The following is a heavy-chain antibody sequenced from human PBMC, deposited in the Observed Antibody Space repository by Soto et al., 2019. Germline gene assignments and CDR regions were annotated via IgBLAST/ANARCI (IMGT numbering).Heavy chain of an antibody. CDR1: DGSISTYAW. D-gene: IGHD3-10*02. V-gene: IGHV4-4*02. Sequence: SETLSVTCVVSDGSISTYAWWTWVRQPPGKGLVWIGKMFHGGGADYSPSLKSRVTIYADSPTNYSSLKLSSATAADTAVYYCAREGRCSLGWFDPCGQGTLITVSS. CDR2: MFHGGGA. J-gene: IGHJ5*02. CDR3: AREGRCSLGWFDP.